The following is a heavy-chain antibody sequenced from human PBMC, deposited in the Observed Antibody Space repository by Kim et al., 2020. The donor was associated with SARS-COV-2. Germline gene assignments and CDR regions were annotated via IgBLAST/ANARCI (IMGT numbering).Heavy chain of an antibody. D-gene: IGHD6-13*01. J-gene: IGHJ3*02. CDR3: ARTQGQLVRGAFDI. CDR1: GFTFSSYS. CDR2: ISSSSYI. V-gene: IGHV3-21*01. Sequence: GGSLRLSCAASGFTFSSYSMNWVRQAPGKGLEWVSSISSSSYIYYADSVKGRFTISRDNAKNSLYLQMNSLRAEDTAVYYCARTQGQLVRGAFDIWGQGTMVTVSS.